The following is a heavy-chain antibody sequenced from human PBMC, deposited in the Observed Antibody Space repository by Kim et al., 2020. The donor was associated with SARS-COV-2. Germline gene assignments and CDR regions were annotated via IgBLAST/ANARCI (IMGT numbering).Heavy chain of an antibody. V-gene: IGHV5-51*01. CDR2: IYPGDSDT. D-gene: IGHD6-13*01. Sequence: GESLKISCQGSGYSFTSYWIGWVRQMPGKGLEWMGIIYPGDSDTRYSPSFQGQVTISADKSISTAYLQWSSLKASDTAMYYCASPAGISSSWQYGMDVWGQGTTVTVSS. CDR1: GYSFTSYW. CDR3: ASPAGISSSWQYGMDV. J-gene: IGHJ6*02.